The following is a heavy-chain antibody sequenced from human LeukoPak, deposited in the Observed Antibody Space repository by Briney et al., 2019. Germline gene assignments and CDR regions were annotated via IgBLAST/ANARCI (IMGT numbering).Heavy chain of an antibody. CDR2: FYHSGST. J-gene: IGHJ4*02. CDR1: DVSISSSSVY. D-gene: IGHD1-14*01. Sequence: SETLSLTCSVSDVSISSSSVYWGWIRQPPGKGLEWIVSFYHSGSTYYNPSLKSRVTISVATSKNQFSLKLTSVTAADTAVYYCTTGDKIDYWGQGTLVTVSS. CDR3: TTGDKIDY. V-gene: IGHV4-39*01.